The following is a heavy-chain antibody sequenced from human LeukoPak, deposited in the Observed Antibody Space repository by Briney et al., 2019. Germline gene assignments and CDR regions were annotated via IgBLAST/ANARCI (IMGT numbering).Heavy chain of an antibody. D-gene: IGHD1-26*01. CDR2: INHSGST. Sequence: PSETLSLTCAVYGGSFSGYYWSWIRQPPGKGLEWIGEINHSGSTNYNPSLKSRVTISVDTSKNQFSLKLCSVTAADTAVYYCARAPTYYELGQYSYYFDYWGQGTLVTVSS. CDR1: GGSFSGYY. J-gene: IGHJ4*02. CDR3: ARAPTYYELGQYSYYFDY. V-gene: IGHV4-34*01.